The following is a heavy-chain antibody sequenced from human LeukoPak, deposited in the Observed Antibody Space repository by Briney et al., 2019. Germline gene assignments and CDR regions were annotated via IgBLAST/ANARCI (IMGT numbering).Heavy chain of an antibody. Sequence: SETLSLTCTVSGGSISSSSYYWGWIRQPPGKGLEWIGSIYYCGSTYYNPSLKSRVTISVNTSKNQCSLKLSSVTAADTAVYYCARHSSSTSCYFLPWGQGTLVTVSS. D-gene: IGHD2-2*01. V-gene: IGHV4-39*01. J-gene: IGHJ5*02. CDR2: IYYCGST. CDR3: ARHSSSTSCYFLP. CDR1: GGSISSSSYY.